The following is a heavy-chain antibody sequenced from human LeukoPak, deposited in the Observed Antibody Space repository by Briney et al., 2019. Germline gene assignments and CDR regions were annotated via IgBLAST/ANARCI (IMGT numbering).Heavy chain of an antibody. CDR2: INPSGGST. J-gene: IGHJ4*02. D-gene: IGHD1-14*01. CDR3: ARGQTNPQFDY. Sequence: GASVKVSCKASGYTFTSYYMHWVRQAPGQGLEWMGIINPSGGSTSYAQKFQGRVTMTRDMSTSTVYMELSSLRSEDTAVHYCARGQTNPQFDYWGQGTLVTVSS. V-gene: IGHV1-46*01. CDR1: GYTFTSYY.